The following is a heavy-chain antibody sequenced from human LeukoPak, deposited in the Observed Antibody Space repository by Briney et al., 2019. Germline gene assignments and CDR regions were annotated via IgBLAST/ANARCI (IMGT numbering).Heavy chain of an antibody. Sequence: GGSLRLSCAASGFTFDDYAMHWVRQAPGKGLEWVSGISWNSGSIGHADSVKGRFTISRDNAKNSLYLQMNSLRAEDTALYYCAKDREGRSGSYLDYWGQGTLVTVSS. CDR2: ISWNSGSI. J-gene: IGHJ4*02. CDR3: AKDREGRSGSYLDY. CDR1: GFTFDDYA. V-gene: IGHV3-9*01. D-gene: IGHD1-26*01.